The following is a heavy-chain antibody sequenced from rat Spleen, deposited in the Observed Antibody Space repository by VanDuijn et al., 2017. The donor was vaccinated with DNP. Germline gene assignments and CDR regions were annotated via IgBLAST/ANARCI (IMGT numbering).Heavy chain of an antibody. CDR2: INSAGST. D-gene: IGHD1-5*01. CDR3: ARWKIGPHYFDY. CDR1: GYSITSSYR. J-gene: IGHJ2*01. V-gene: IGHV3-3*01. Sequence: VQLQESGPGLVKPSQSLSLTCSVTGYSITSSYRWNWIRKFPGNKLEWMGYINSAGSTKYNPSLKSRISITRDTSKNQFFLQLNSVTTEDTATYYCARWKIGPHYFDYWGQGVMVTVSS.